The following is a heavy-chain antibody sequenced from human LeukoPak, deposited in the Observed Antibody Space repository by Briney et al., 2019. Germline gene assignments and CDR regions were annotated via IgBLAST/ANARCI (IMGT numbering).Heavy chain of an antibody. CDR2: INSDGSST. Sequence: GGSLRLSCAASGLTFSSYWMHWVRQAPGKGLVWVSRINSDGSSTIYADYVKGRFTISRDNAKNTLYLQMDSLRAEDTAVYYCARDGSRGNFDYWGQGTLVTVPS. CDR1: GLTFSSYW. D-gene: IGHD3-16*01. CDR3: ARDGSRGNFDY. V-gene: IGHV3-74*01. J-gene: IGHJ4*02.